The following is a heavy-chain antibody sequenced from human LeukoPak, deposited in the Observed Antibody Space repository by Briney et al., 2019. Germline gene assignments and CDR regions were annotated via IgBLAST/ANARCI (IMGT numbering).Heavy chain of an antibody. CDR1: GYSFTSYW. CDR3: AREAGLGIAVASTGDAFDI. Sequence: GESLKISCKGSGYSFTSYWIGWVRQMPGKGLEWMGIIYPGDSDTRYSPAFQGQGTISAGKSISTAYLQWSSLKSSDTAMYYCAREAGLGIAVASTGDAFDIWGQGTMVTVSS. CDR2: IYPGDSDT. D-gene: IGHD6-19*01. J-gene: IGHJ3*02. V-gene: IGHV5-51*01.